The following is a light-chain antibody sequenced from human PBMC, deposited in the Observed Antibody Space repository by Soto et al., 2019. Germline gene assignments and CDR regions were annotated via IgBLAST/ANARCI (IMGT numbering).Light chain of an antibody. CDR3: SSYTTISTSV. CDR1: SSDVGAYNY. CDR2: EVS. V-gene: IGLV2-14*01. Sequence: QSALTQPASVSGSPGQSITISCTGTSSDVGAYNYVSWYQQHPGKAPKLMIYEVSNRPSGVSNRFSASKSGNTASLTISGLQAEDEADYYCSSYTTISTSVFGGGTKVTVL. J-gene: IGLJ2*01.